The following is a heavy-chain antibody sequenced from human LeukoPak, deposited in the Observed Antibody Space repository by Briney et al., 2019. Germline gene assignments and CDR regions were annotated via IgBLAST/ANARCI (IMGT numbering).Heavy chain of an antibody. CDR3: AKGDCSSTSCYSYGYYYYGMDV. D-gene: IGHD2-2*01. CDR2: ISGSGGST. CDR1: GFTFSSYA. V-gene: IGHV3-23*01. J-gene: IGHJ6*02. Sequence: GGSLRLSCAASGFTFSSYAMSWVRQAPGKGLEWVPAISGSGGSTYYADSVKGRFTISRDNSKNTLYLRMNSLRAEDTAVYYCAKGDCSSTSCYSYGYYYYGMDVWGQGTTVTVSS.